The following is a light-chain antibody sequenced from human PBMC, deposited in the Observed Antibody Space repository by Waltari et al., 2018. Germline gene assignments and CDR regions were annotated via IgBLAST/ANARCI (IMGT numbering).Light chain of an antibody. CDR3: QQRSNWPPKVT. CDR2: DAS. Sequence: EIVLTQSPATLSLSPGERATLYSRASQSVSSYLAWYQQKHGQAPRLLIYDASNRATGIPARFSGSGSGTDFTLTISSLEPEDFAVYYCQQRSNWPPKVTFGGGTKVEIK. CDR1: QSVSSY. V-gene: IGKV3-11*01. J-gene: IGKJ4*01.